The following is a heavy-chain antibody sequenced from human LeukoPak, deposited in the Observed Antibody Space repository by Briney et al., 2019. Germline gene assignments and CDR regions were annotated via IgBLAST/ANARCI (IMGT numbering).Heavy chain of an antibody. CDR3: ARSRSGYYEDY. CDR2: IKEDGSEK. J-gene: IGHJ4*02. V-gene: IGHV3-7*01. D-gene: IGHD3-22*01. Sequence: LPGRSLRLSCAASGFTFSSYGMHWVRQAPGKGLEWVANIKEDGSEKYYVDSVKGRFTISRDNAKNSLSLQVNSLSAEDTAVYYCARSRSGYYEDYWGQGTLVTVSS. CDR1: GFTFSSYG.